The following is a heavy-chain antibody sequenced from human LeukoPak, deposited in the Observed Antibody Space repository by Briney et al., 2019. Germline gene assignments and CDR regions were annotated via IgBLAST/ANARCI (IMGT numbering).Heavy chain of an antibody. CDR2: IYTSANT. V-gene: IGHV4-4*07. CDR1: GASISSYY. CDR3: ARDRIWNDAGHDPFDI. Sequence: SETLSLTCNVSGASISSYYWRWIRQPAGKGLEWIARIYTSANTNYNPSFKSRATISIDRSKNQFSLNLPSVTAADTAVYYCARDRIWNDAGHDPFDIWGQGTMVTVSS. D-gene: IGHD1-1*01. J-gene: IGHJ3*02.